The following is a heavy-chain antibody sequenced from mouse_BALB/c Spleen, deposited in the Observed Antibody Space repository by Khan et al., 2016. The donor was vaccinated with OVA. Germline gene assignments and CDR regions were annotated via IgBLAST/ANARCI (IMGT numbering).Heavy chain of an antibody. J-gene: IGHJ1*01. CDR1: GYTFTSYD. Sequence: QVQLQQPGSELVKPGASVKLSCRASGYTFTSYDINWVRQRPEQGLEWIGWIFPGDGSTKYNEKFKGKATLTSDKSSSTAYMQLSWLTSEDSAVYFCARHYYGSILDWYFDVWGAGTTVTVSS. D-gene: IGHD1-1*01. V-gene: IGHV1-85*01. CDR2: IFPGDGST. CDR3: ARHYYGSILDWYFDV.